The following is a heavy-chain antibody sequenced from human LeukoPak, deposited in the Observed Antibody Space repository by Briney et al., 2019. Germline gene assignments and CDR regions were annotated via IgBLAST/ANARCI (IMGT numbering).Heavy chain of an antibody. Sequence: SETLSLTCTVSGGSISRYYWSWVRRPAGKGLEWIGRIYTSGSTNYNPSLKSRVTMSVDTSKNQFSLKLSSVTAADTAVYYCAREQDTYYYDSSGITSIVETFDIWGQGTMVTVSS. CDR2: IYTSGST. D-gene: IGHD3-22*01. V-gene: IGHV4-4*07. CDR3: AREQDTYYYDSSGITSIVETFDI. CDR1: GGSISRYY. J-gene: IGHJ3*02.